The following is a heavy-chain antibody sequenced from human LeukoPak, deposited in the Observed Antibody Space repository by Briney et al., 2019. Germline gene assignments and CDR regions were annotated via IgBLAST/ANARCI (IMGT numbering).Heavy chain of an antibody. V-gene: IGHV3-15*01. CDR2: IKSKISGGTT. D-gene: IGHD2-2*01. CDR3: TTDCTDTTCDGDCGFGL. CDR1: GFIFSHPW. J-gene: IGHJ2*01. Sequence: PGGSLRLSCAGSGFIFSHPWMTWVRQAPGKGLEWVGRIKSKISGGTTDYAVPVKGRFTISRDDSENTLWLQMSSLKTEDTAVYYCTTDCTDTTCDGDCGFGLWGRGTLVTVSS.